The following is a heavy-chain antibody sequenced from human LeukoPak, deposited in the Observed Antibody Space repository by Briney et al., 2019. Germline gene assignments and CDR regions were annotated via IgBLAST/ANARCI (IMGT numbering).Heavy chain of an antibody. CDR3: ARDLTQLALFGY. J-gene: IGHJ4*02. D-gene: IGHD6-13*01. V-gene: IGHV3-33*01. Sequence: GGSLRLSCAASGFTFSNYGMHWVRQAPGKGLEWVAVIWYDGSNKYYADSVKGRFTLSRDNSKNTLFLQMNSLRPEDTAVYFCARDLTQLALFGYWGQGTLVTVSS. CDR2: IWYDGSNK. CDR1: GFTFSNYG.